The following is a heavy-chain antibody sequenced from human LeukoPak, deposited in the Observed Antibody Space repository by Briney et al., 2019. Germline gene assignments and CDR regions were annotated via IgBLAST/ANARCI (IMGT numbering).Heavy chain of an antibody. CDR1: GGSLSSYY. Sequence: SETLSLTCTVSGGSLSSYYFSWIRQSPGKGLEWIGSIYYSGTTFYNPSLKNRVTISMGTSKSQFSLKLSSVTAADTAVYSCTRDRGHGSQDYWGQGTLVTVS. CDR3: TRDRGHGSQDY. CDR2: IYYSGTT. J-gene: IGHJ4*02. V-gene: IGHV4-39*07. D-gene: IGHD1-26*01.